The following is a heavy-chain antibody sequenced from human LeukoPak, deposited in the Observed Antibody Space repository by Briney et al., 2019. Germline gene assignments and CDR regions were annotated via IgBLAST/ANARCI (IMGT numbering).Heavy chain of an antibody. CDR2: IYYSGST. D-gene: IGHD3-22*01. CDR3: ARSAYYYDSSGYPTSYYFDY. CDR1: GDSISSYY. Sequence: SETLSLTCTVSGDSISSYYWSWIRQPPGKGLEWIGYIYYSGSTNYNPSLKSRVTISVDTSKNQFPLKLSSVTAADTAVYYCARSAYYYDSSGYPTSYYFDYWGQGTLVTVSS. J-gene: IGHJ4*02. V-gene: IGHV4-59*01.